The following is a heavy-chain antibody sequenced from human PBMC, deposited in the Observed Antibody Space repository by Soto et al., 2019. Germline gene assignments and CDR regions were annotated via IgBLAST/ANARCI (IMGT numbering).Heavy chain of an antibody. CDR3: ARGRFTAVAFDI. CDR1: GGSFSGYY. CDR2: INHSGST. J-gene: IGHJ3*02. D-gene: IGHD5-18*01. Sequence: TLSLTCAVYGGSFSGYYWSWIRQPPGKGLEWIGEINHSGSTNYNPSLKSRVTISVDTSKNQFSLKLSSVTAADTAVYYCARGRFTAVAFDIWGQGTMVTVSS. V-gene: IGHV4-34*01.